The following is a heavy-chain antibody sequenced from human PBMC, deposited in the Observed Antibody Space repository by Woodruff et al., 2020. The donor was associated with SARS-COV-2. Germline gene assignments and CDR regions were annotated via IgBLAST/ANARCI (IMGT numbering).Heavy chain of an antibody. D-gene: IGHD6-19*01. CDR2: NNHSGST. CDR3: ARGRSFSGWYGRHNWFDP. V-gene: IGHV4-34*01. J-gene: IGHJ5*02. Sequence: DGLEWLGANNHSGSTNYNPSLKSRVTISVDTSKNQFSLKLSSVTAADTAVYYCARGRSFSGWYGRHNWFDPWGQGTLVT.